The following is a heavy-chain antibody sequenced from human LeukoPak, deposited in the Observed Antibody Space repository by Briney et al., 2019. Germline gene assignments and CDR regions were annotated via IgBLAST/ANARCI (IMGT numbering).Heavy chain of an antibody. CDR3: AKNGGSQCYSHLDS. V-gene: IGHV3-23*01. Sequence: GGSLRLSCAASGFTFSSYAMSWVRQAPGKGLEWVSGTSGSGGSTYYAGSVKGRFTVSRDNSKNTLYLQMNSLRVEDTAVYYCAKNGGSQCYSHLDSWGQGTLVTVSS. CDR1: GFTFSSYA. CDR2: TSGSGGST. J-gene: IGHJ4*02. D-gene: IGHD2-15*01.